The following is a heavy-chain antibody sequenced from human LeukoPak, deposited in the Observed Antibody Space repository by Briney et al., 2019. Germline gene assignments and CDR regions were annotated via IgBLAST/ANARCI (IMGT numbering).Heavy chain of an antibody. D-gene: IGHD2-2*01. CDR1: GGSFSGYY. CDR2: IYYSGST. Sequence: SETLSLTCAVYGGSFSGYYWSWIRQPPGKGLEWIGYIYYSGSTNYNPSLKSRVTISVDTSKNQFSLKLSSVTAADTAVYYCARDRMEYQPPYYYYYMDVWGKGTTVTVSS. CDR3: ARDRMEYQPPYYYYYMDV. V-gene: IGHV4-59*01. J-gene: IGHJ6*03.